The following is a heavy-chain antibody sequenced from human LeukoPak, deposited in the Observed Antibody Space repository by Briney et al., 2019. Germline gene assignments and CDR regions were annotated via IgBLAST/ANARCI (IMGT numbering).Heavy chain of an antibody. J-gene: IGHJ3*02. Sequence: SETLSLTCTVSGDSISSNYWSWIRQPPGKGLEWIGYIYYSGSTNYNPSLKSRVTISVDTSKNQFSLKLSSVTAADTAVYYCARGGYYYDSSGYWGAFDIWGQGTMVTVSS. CDR2: IYYSGST. CDR3: ARGGYYYDSSGYWGAFDI. D-gene: IGHD3-22*01. V-gene: IGHV4-59*01. CDR1: GDSISSNY.